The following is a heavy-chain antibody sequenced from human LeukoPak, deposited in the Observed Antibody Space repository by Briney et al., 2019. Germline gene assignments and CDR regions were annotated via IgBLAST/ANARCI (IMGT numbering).Heavy chain of an antibody. Sequence: ASVKVSCKASGDTFSNYAISWVRQAPGQGLEWMAVIIPVFAIADSAQKFQGRVTITADESTSTVYLEMSSLTSEDTAVYYCARLGYDSSELDYDYYYIDVWGKGTTVTVSS. CDR1: GDTFSNYA. D-gene: IGHD3-22*01. CDR2: IIPVFAIA. V-gene: IGHV1-69*13. CDR3: ARLGYDSSELDYDYYYIDV. J-gene: IGHJ6*03.